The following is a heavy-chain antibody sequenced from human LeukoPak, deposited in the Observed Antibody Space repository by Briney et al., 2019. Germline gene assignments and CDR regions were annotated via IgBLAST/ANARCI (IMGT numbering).Heavy chain of an antibody. D-gene: IGHD3-3*01. J-gene: IGHJ6*02. CDR1: GGTFSSYV. Sequence: ASVKVSCKASGGTFSSYVISWVRQAPGQGLEWMGRIIPIFGIADYAQKFQGRVTITADKSTSTAYMELSSLRSEDTAVYYCARIGVPSVVYYYGMDVWGQGTTVTVSS. CDR3: ARIGVPSVVYYYGMDV. V-gene: IGHV1-69*04. CDR2: IIPIFGIA.